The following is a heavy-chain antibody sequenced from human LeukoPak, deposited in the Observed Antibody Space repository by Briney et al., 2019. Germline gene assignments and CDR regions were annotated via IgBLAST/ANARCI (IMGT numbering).Heavy chain of an antibody. D-gene: IGHD3-10*01. Sequence: SETLSLTCAVYGGSFSGYYWSWIRQPPGKGLEWIGEINHSGSTNYNPSLKSRVTISVDTSKNQFSLKLSSVTAADTAVYYCARGFQLTYYYGSGSYYKGGGPGGYYFDYWGPGTLVTVSS. CDR2: INHSGST. CDR3: ARGFQLTYYYGSGSYYKGGGPGGYYFDY. V-gene: IGHV4-34*01. CDR1: GGSFSGYY. J-gene: IGHJ4*02.